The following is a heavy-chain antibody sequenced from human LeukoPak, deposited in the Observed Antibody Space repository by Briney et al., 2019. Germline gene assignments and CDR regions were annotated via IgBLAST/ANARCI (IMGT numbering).Heavy chain of an antibody. CDR3: ARAGIRHFDWLFSSYYGMDV. J-gene: IGHJ6*02. CDR1: GYTFTSYG. Sequence: ASVKVSCKASGYTFTSYGISWVRQAPGQGLEWMGWISAYNGNTNYAQKLQGRVTMTTDTSTSTAYMELRSLRSDDTAVYYCARAGIRHFDWLFSSYYGMDVWGQGTTVTVSS. D-gene: IGHD3-9*01. V-gene: IGHV1-18*01. CDR2: ISAYNGNT.